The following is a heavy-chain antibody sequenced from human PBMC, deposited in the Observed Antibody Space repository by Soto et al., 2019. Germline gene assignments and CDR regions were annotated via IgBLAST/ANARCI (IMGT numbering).Heavy chain of an antibody. J-gene: IGHJ5*02. V-gene: IGHV1-69*12. CDR2: IIPIFGTA. D-gene: IGHD6-13*01. CDR3: ATAPPEQLSLNWFDP. CDR1: GGTFSSYA. Sequence: QVQLVQSGAEVKKPGSSVKVSCKASGGTFSSYAISWVRQAPGQGLEWMGGIIPIFGTANYAQKFQGRVTITADETTSTANLELSSLRSKDTAVYYCATAPPEQLSLNWFDPWCQGTLVTDSS.